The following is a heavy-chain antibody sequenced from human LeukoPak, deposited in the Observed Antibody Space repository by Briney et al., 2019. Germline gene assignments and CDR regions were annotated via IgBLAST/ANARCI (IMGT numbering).Heavy chain of an antibody. D-gene: IGHD3-22*01. CDR2: INPNSGGT. Sequence: ASVKVSCKASGYTFTGYYMHWVRQAPGQGLEWMGWINPNSGGTNYAQKFQGRVTMTRDTSISTAYMELSSLRSDDTAVYYCAMTSYYYDSSGYFDYWGQGTLVTVSS. CDR1: GYTFTGYY. V-gene: IGHV1-2*02. J-gene: IGHJ4*02. CDR3: AMTSYYYDSSGYFDY.